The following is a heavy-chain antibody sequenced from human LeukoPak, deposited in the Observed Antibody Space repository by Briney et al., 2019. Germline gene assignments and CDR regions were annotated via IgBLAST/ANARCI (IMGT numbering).Heavy chain of an antibody. CDR2: INPSGGT. V-gene: IGHV4-34*01. J-gene: IGHJ3*01. Sequence: SETLSLTCTVSTGSFNGYYWSWIRQPPGKGLEWIGEINPSGGTNYNPSLKSRVTMSLDASKNQFSLKLDSVTAADTAVYFCATRRNWGRGTMVTVSS. CDR3: ATRRN. CDR1: TGSFNGYY.